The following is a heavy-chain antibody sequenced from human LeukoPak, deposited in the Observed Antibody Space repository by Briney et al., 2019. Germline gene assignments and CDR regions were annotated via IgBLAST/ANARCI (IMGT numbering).Heavy chain of an antibody. Sequence: GGSLRLSCAASGLTFNTYAMSWVRQAPGKGLEWVSAISGSGTSTYYADSVKGRFTISRDNSKNTLYLQMNSLRAEDTAVYYCAKGLHGWYGGDYWGQGTLVTVSS. CDR1: GLTFNTYA. D-gene: IGHD3-10*01. V-gene: IGHV3-23*01. CDR2: ISGSGTST. J-gene: IGHJ4*02. CDR3: AKGLHGWYGGDY.